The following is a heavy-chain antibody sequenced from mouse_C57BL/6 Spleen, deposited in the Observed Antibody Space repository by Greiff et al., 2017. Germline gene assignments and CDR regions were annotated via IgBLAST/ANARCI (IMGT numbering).Heavy chain of an antibody. J-gene: IGHJ4*01. V-gene: IGHV2-6*03. CDR1: GFSLTSYG. CDR2: IWSDGST. D-gene: IGHD4-1*01. Sequence: VKLVESGPGLVAPSQSLSITCTVSGFSLTSYGVHWVRQPPGKGLEWLVVIWSDGSTTNNSALKSRLSISKDNSKSKVFLKMNSLQTDDTALYYGARTGTGAMDYWGKGTSVTVSS. CDR3: ARTGTGAMDY.